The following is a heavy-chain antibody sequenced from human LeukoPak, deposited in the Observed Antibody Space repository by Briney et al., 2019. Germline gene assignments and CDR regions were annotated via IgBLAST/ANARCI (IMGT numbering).Heavy chain of an antibody. J-gene: IGHJ5*02. V-gene: IGHV3-48*03. CDR3: ARDVGWYSSSWYSSSPYNWFDP. Sequence: GGSLRLSCAASGFPFSSYEMNWVRQAPGKGLEWVSYISSSGSTIYYADSVKGRFTISRDNAKNSLYLQMNSLRAEDTAVYYCARDVGWYSSSWYSSSPYNWFDPWGQGTLVTVSS. CDR2: ISSSGSTI. CDR1: GFPFSSYE. D-gene: IGHD6-13*01.